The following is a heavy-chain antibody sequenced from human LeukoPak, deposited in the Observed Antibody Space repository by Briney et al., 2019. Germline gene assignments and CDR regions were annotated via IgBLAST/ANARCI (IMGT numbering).Heavy chain of an antibody. CDR1: GITFSSHA. J-gene: IGHJ4*02. D-gene: IGHD5/OR15-5a*01. V-gene: IGHV3-23*01. Sequence: GGSLRLSCAASGITFSSHAMSWIRQAPGKGLEWVSAISDTGGSTYYADSVKGRFTISRDNSKNTLYLQMDSLRAEDTAVYYCARVRDVYGQFDYWGQGTLVTVSS. CDR2: ISDTGGST. CDR3: ARVRDVYGQFDY.